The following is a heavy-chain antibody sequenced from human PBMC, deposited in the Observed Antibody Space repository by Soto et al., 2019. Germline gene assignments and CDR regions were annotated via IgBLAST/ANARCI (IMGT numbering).Heavy chain of an antibody. D-gene: IGHD7-27*01. CDR1: GFTFSSYG. V-gene: IGHV3-30*18. CDR2: ISYDGSNK. Sequence: QVQLVESGGGVVQPGRSLRLSCAASGFTFSSYGMHWVRQAPVKGLEWVAVISYDGSNKYYADSVKGRFTISRDNSKNTLYLHMNSLRAEDTAVYYCAKDLLGPGRAYGMDVWGQGTTVTVSS. J-gene: IGHJ6*02. CDR3: AKDLLGPGRAYGMDV.